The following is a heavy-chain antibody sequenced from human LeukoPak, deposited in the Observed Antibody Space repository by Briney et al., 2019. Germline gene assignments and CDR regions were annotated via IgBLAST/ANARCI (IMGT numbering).Heavy chain of an antibody. CDR2: ISGSGGST. V-gene: IGHV3-23*01. Sequence: GSLRLSCAASGFTFSSYAMSWVRQAPGKGLEWVSAISGSGGSTYYADSVKGRFTISRDNSKNTLYLQMNSLRAEDTAVYYCAKGKDVGSISGSYPYFDYWGQGTLVTVSS. D-gene: IGHD1-26*01. J-gene: IGHJ4*02. CDR3: AKGKDVGSISGSYPYFDY. CDR1: GFTFSSYA.